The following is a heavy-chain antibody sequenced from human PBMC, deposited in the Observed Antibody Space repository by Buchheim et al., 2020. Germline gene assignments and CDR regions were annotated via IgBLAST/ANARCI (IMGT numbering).Heavy chain of an antibody. Sequence: EVQLVESGGGLEQPGRSLRLSCTASGFTFGDYGMSWFRQAPGKGLEWVGFIRSKTYGGTTVYSASVNARFTISRDDTKGIAYLQMNSLKTEDKAMYYCTRTFDSGAYYEDYWGQGTL. J-gene: IGHJ4*02. V-gene: IGHV3-49*03. CDR2: IRSKTYGGTT. CDR1: GFTFGDYG. D-gene: IGHD3-22*01. CDR3: TRTFDSGAYYEDY.